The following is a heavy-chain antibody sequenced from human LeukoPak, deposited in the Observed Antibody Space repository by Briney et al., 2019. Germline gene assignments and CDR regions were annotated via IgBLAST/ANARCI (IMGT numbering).Heavy chain of an antibody. CDR2: ISAYNGNT. J-gene: IGHJ4*02. CDR1: GYTFTTYG. D-gene: IGHD1-20*01. Sequence: ASVKVSCKASGYTFTTYGIAWVRQAPGQGLEWMGWISAYNGNTNYAQKLQGRVTMTTDTSTGTAYMELRSLRSDDTAVYYCARGSQYNWNGYLDYWGQGTLVTVSS. CDR3: ARGSQYNWNGYLDY. V-gene: IGHV1-18*01.